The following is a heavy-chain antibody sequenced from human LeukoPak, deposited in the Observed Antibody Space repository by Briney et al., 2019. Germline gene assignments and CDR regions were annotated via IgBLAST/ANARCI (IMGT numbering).Heavy chain of an antibody. CDR1: GGSISSGSYY. CDR2: IYTSGST. D-gene: IGHD3-10*01. J-gene: IGHJ4*02. CDR3: ARAGGMVRPNDY. V-gene: IGHV4-61*02. Sequence: SQTLSLTCTVSGGSISSGSYYWSWIRQPAGKGLEWIGRIYTSGSTNYNPSLKSRVTISVDTSKNQFSLKLNSVIATDTAVYYCARAGGMVRPNDYWGQGTLVTVSS.